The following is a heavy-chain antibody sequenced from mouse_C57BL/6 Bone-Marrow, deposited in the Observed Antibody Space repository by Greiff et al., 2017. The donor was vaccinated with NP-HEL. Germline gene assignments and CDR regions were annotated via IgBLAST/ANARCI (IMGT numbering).Heavy chain of an antibody. CDR2: IDPENGDT. D-gene: IGHD1-1*01. CDR3: TTGSRYGGGYYAMDY. Sequence: EVQLQQSGAELVRPGASVKLSCTASGFNIKDDYMHWVKQRTEQGLEWIGWIDPENGDTEYASKFQGKATMTADTSSNTAYLQLSSLTSADTAVYYCTTGSRYGGGYYAMDYWGQGTSVTVSS. CDR1: GFNIKDDY. V-gene: IGHV14-4*01. J-gene: IGHJ4*01.